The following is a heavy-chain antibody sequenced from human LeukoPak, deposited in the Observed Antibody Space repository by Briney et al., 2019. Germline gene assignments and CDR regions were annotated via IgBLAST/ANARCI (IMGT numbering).Heavy chain of an antibody. J-gene: IGHJ4*02. CDR1: GGSISSGDYY. CDR2: IYYSGST. D-gene: IGHD6-13*01. V-gene: IGHV4-39*01. CDR3: ANSVAAAAQFDY. Sequence: PSQTLSLTCTVSGGSISSGDYYWGWIRQPPGKGLEWIGSIYYSGSTYYNPSLKSRVTISVDTSKNQFSLKLSSVTAADTAVYYCANSVAAAAQFDYWGQGTLVTVSS.